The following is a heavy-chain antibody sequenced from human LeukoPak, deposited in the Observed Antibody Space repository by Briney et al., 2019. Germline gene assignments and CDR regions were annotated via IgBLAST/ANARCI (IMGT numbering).Heavy chain of an antibody. D-gene: IGHD3-3*01. CDR3: ARERGYDSWSGSRVLFDH. J-gene: IGHJ4*02. CDR1: GFTFSSYE. V-gene: IGHV3-48*03. CDR2: ISGSSSTI. Sequence: GGSLRLSCAASGFTFSSYEMNWVRQAPGKGLEWVSYISGSSSTIYYADSVKGRFSISRDNAKNSLYLQMNSLRAEDTAVYYCARERGYDSWSGSRVLFDHWGQGTLVTVSS.